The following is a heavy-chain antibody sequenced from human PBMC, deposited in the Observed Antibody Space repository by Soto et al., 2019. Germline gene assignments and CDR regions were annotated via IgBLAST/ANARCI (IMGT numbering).Heavy chain of an antibody. J-gene: IGHJ6*02. CDR3: AKGGRGTYYYYYGMDV. D-gene: IGHD1-1*01. V-gene: IGHV3-30*18. CDR2: ISYDGNNK. CDR1: GFTFSGYG. Sequence: GGSLRLSCAASGFTFSGYGMHWVRQAPGKGLEWVAVISYDGNNKYYADSVKGRFTISRDNSKNTLYLQMNSLRAEDTAVYYCAKGGRGTYYYYYGMDVWGQGTTVTVSS.